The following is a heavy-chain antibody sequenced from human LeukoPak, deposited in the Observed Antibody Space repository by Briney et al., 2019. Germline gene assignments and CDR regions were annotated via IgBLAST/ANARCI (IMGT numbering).Heavy chain of an antibody. CDR1: GYTFTAYY. V-gene: IGHV1-2*02. CDR2: INPNSGGT. Sequence: ASVKVSCKASGYTFTAYYMHWVRQAPGQGLEWMGWINPNSGGTNYAQKFQGRVTMTRDTSISTAYMELSRLRSDDTAVYYCARDIRDIVVVPAVHFDYWGQGTLVTVSS. J-gene: IGHJ4*02. D-gene: IGHD2-2*01. CDR3: ARDIRDIVVVPAVHFDY.